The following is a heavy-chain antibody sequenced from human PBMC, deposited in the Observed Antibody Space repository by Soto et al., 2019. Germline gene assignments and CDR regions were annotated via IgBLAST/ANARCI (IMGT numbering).Heavy chain of an antibody. D-gene: IGHD2-2*01. CDR3: ARQYHPRAIVVVPAAIDYYYYMDV. CDR1: GFTFSSYS. V-gene: IGHV3-21*01. Sequence: GGSLRLSCAASGFTFSSYSMNWARQAPGKGLEWVSSISSSSSYIYYADSVKGRFTISRDNAKNSLYLQMNSLRAEDTAVYYCARQYHPRAIVVVPAAIDYYYYMDVWGKGTTVTVSS. J-gene: IGHJ6*03. CDR2: ISSSSSYI.